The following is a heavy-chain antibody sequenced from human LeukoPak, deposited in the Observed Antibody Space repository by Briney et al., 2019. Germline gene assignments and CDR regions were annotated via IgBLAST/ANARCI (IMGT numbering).Heavy chain of an antibody. J-gene: IGHJ4*02. Sequence: ASVKVSCKASGYTFTSYGISWVRQAPGQGLEWMGWISAYNGNTNYAQKLQGRVTITTDTSTTTAYRVLRSLRSDYTAVYYCARTQYYDFWSGYYTPYYFNCWGEGTLVTV. V-gene: IGHV1-18*01. CDR2: ISAYNGNT. D-gene: IGHD3-3*01. CDR3: ARTQYYDFWSGYYTPYYFNC. CDR1: GYTFTSYG.